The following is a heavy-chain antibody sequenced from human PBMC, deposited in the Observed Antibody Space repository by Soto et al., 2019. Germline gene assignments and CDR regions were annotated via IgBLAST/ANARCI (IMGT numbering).Heavy chain of an antibody. Sequence: VQLVESGGGVVQPGRSLRLSCAASGFTFSDYAMHWVRQAPGKGLEWVAVVSHDGRNTHYAYSVKGRFTISRDSSKNTVSLEMTSLRAEDTAVYYSAKGGRQWLVTSDFNYWGQGALVTVSS. V-gene: IGHV3-30*18. D-gene: IGHD6-19*01. CDR1: GFTFSDYA. J-gene: IGHJ4*02. CDR2: VSHDGRNT. CDR3: AKGGRQWLVTSDFNY.